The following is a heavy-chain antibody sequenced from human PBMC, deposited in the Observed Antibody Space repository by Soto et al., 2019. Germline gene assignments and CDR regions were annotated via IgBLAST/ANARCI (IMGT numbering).Heavy chain of an antibody. V-gene: IGHV4-59*01. D-gene: IGHD3-22*01. Sequence: QVQLQESGPGLVKPSETLSLTCTVSGGSISSYYWSWIRQPPGQGLEWIGYIYYSGSTNYNPSLNSRVTISVDTSKNQFSLKLSSVTAADTAVYYCARVGYDDSSGYPDYWGQGTLVTVSS. CDR3: ARVGYDDSSGYPDY. CDR1: GGSISSYY. J-gene: IGHJ4*02. CDR2: IYYSGST.